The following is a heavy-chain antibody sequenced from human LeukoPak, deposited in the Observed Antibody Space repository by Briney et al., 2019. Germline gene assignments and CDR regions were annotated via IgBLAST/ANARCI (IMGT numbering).Heavy chain of an antibody. D-gene: IGHD3-10*01. CDR3: ARATGGHFDY. J-gene: IGHJ4*02. Sequence: TFGDYAMSWVRQAPGKGLEWIGYIYHSGSTYYNPSLKSRVTISVDRSKNQFSLKLSSVTAADTAVYYCARATGGHFDYWGQGTLVTVSS. V-gene: IGHV4-30-2*01. CDR1: TFGDYA. CDR2: IYHSGST.